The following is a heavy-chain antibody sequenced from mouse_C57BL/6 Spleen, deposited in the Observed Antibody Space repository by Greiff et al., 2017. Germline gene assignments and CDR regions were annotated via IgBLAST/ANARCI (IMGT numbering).Heavy chain of an antibody. CDR3: ARYYGSPHYYAMDY. CDR2: ISSGGSYT. CDR1: GITFSSYG. V-gene: IGHV5-6*01. Sequence: EVHLVESGGDLVKPGGSLKLSCAASGITFSSYGMSWVRQTPDKRLEWVATISSGGSYTYYPDSVKGRFTISRDNAKNTLYLQMSSLKAEDTAMYYCARYYGSPHYYAMDYWGQGTSVTVSS. J-gene: IGHJ4*01. D-gene: IGHD1-1*01.